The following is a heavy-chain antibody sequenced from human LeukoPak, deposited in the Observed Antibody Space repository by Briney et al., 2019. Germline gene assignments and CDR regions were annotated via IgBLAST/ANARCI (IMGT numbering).Heavy chain of an antibody. CDR2: ISWNSGNI. V-gene: IGHV3-9*01. CDR3: VKGSTSWYYFDY. Sequence: PGRSLRLSCTASRFTFDDYAMHWVRHAPGKGLEWVSGISWNSGNIGYADSVKGRFTISRDNAKNSLYLQMDSLRAEDTALYYCVKGSTSWYYFDYWGQGTLVTVSS. J-gene: IGHJ4*02. CDR1: RFTFDDYA. D-gene: IGHD2-2*01.